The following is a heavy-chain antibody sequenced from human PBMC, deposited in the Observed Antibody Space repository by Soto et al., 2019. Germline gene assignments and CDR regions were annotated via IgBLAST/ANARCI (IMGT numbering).Heavy chain of an antibody. CDR1: GGSVSAYY. D-gene: IGHD2-15*01. V-gene: IGHV4-34*01. CDR3: VRGLRYSGMDV. Sequence: QVQLQQWGAGLLKPSETLSLTCAVNGGSVSAYYWTWVRQPPRRGLEWIGEIDHSGSTNYNQSLEGRVTISIDTAKNRFSLNVTSVTAADTAVYSCVRGLRYSGMDVWGQGTTVTVS. CDR2: IDHSGST. J-gene: IGHJ6*02.